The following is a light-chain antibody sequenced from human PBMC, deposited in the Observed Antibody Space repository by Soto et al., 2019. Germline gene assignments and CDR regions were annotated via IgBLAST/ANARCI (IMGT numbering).Light chain of an antibody. CDR3: SSYTTSSTLV. CDR1: SSDVGAYNY. J-gene: IGLJ3*02. V-gene: IGLV2-14*03. Sequence: QSALTQPASVSGSPGQSITISCTGSSSDVGAYNYVSWYQQLPDKAPKLMIYDVTYRPSGVSNRFSGSKSGNTASLTISGLQAEDEADYFCSSYTTSSTLVFGGRTKLTVL. CDR2: DVT.